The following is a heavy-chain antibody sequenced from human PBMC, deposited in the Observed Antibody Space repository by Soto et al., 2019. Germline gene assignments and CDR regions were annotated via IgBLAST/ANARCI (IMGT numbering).Heavy chain of an antibody. CDR2: TIPVCNTE. Sequence: QVQLEQSGAEVKKPGSSVKISCKASGGTLSDHGVSWLRQAPGQGLEWVGGTIPVCNTEKYAPKFQGRVTITADKSTNIAYMELGSLRSDDTAFYYCARGVYGSGNYYTGPSAFDIGGQGTLVIVSS. D-gene: IGHD3-10*01. J-gene: IGHJ3*02. V-gene: IGHV1-69*06. CDR3: ARGVYGSGNYYTGPSAFDI. CDR1: GGTLSDHG.